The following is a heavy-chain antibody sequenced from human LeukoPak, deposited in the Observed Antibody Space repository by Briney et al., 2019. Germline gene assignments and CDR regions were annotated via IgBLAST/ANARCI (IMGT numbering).Heavy chain of an antibody. J-gene: IGHJ4*02. CDR1: GDSVSSTSYY. Sequence: PSETLSLTCTVSGDSVSSTSYYWGWIRQPPGKGLEWIGSIYYRGSTFYNPSLKSRVTISVDTSKNQFSLKLSSVTAADTAVYYCATDRIVGATPNFDYWGQGTLVTVSS. CDR2: IYYRGST. CDR3: ATDRIVGATPNFDY. D-gene: IGHD1-26*01. V-gene: IGHV4-39*02.